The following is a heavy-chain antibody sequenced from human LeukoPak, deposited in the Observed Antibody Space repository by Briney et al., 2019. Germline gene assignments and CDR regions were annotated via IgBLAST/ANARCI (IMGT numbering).Heavy chain of an antibody. J-gene: IGHJ6*02. Sequence: ASVKVSCKASGYTFTGYDINWVRQATGQGLEWMGWMNPNSGNTGYAQKFQGRVTMTRNTSISTAYMELSSLRSEDTAVYYCASLDFWSGYSNGMDVWGQGTTVTVSS. CDR2: MNPNSGNT. D-gene: IGHD3-3*01. CDR3: ASLDFWSGYSNGMDV. CDR1: GYTFTGYD. V-gene: IGHV1-8*01.